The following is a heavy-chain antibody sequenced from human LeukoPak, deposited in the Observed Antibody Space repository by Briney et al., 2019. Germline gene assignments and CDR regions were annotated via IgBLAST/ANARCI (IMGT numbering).Heavy chain of an antibody. CDR3: AREPHSMKYYYGSGSLAGILDV. Sequence: SEALSLTCAVYGGSFSGYYWSWIRQPPGKGLEWIGEINHSGSTNYNPSLKSRVTISVDTSKNQFSLKLSSVTAADTAVYYCAREPHSMKYYYGSGSLAGILDVWGKGTTVTVSS. CDR1: GGSFSGYY. J-gene: IGHJ6*04. CDR2: INHSGST. D-gene: IGHD3-10*01. V-gene: IGHV4-34*01.